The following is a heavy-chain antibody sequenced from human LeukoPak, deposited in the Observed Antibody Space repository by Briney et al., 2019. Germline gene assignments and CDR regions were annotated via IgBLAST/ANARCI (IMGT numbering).Heavy chain of an antibody. CDR3: ARGWYYDILAGPQGADL. CDR1: GFTFSSYG. V-gene: IGHV3-33*08. Sequence: QPGRSPRLSCAASGFTFSSYGMHWVRQAPGKGLEWVAVIWYDGSDKFYADSVKGRFTISRDDSRHTLYLQMNSLRAEDSTVYYCARGWYYDILAGPQGADLWGQGTLVIVSS. D-gene: IGHD3-9*01. CDR2: IWYDGSDK. J-gene: IGHJ5*02.